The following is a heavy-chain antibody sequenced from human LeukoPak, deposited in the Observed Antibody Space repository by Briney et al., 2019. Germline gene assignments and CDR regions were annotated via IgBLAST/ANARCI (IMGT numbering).Heavy chain of an antibody. CDR2: IKSKTDGGTT. CDR1: GFTFSNAW. J-gene: IGHJ6*03. Sequence: GGSLRLSCAASGFTFSNAWMSWVRQAPGKGLEWVGRIKSKTDGGTTDYAAPVKGRFTISRDDSKTTLYLQMNSLKTEDTALYYCTTRRSSGYHLPYYYYYYVDVWGKGTTVTVSS. V-gene: IGHV3-15*01. D-gene: IGHD3-22*01. CDR3: TTRRSSGYHLPYYYYYYVDV.